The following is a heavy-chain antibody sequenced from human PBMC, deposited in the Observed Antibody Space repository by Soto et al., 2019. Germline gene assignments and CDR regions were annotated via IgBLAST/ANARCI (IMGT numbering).Heavy chain of an antibody. J-gene: IGHJ6*02. CDR2: IYYSGST. Sequence: SSETLSVRYTVSGGSISIYGLSWLRQPPGKGLEWIGYIYYSGSTNYNPSLKSRVTISVDTSKNQFSLKLSSVTAADTAVYYCARDLRGDYYYGMDVWGQGIKVPVS. CDR1: GGSISIYG. CDR3: ARDLRGDYYYGMDV. V-gene: IGHV4-59*01. D-gene: IGHD3-10*01.